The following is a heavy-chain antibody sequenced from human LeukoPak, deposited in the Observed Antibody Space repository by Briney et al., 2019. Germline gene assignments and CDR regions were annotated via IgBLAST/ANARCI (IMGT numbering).Heavy chain of an antibody. V-gene: IGHV3-48*03. CDR2: ISSSGSTI. Sequence: GGSLRLSCAASGFTFSSYEMNWVRQAPGKGLEWVSYISSSGSTIYYADSVKGRFTISRDNAKNSLYLQMNSLRAEDTAVYYCANNYGDYSFWFDPWGQGTLVTVSS. CDR3: ANNYGDYSFWFDP. J-gene: IGHJ5*02. D-gene: IGHD4-17*01. CDR1: GFTFSSYE.